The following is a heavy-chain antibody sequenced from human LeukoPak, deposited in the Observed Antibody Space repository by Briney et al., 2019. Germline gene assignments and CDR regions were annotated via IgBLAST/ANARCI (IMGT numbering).Heavy chain of an antibody. CDR1: GYTFTGYY. CDR2: INPNSGGT. V-gene: IGHV1-2*02. Sequence: ASVKVSCKASGYTFTGYYMHWVRQAPGQGLEWMGWINPNSGGTNYAQKFQGRVTVTRDTSISTAYMELSRLRSDDTAVYYCARLYCGGDCLNDAFDIWGQGTMVTVSS. J-gene: IGHJ3*02. D-gene: IGHD2-21*02. CDR3: ARLYCGGDCLNDAFDI.